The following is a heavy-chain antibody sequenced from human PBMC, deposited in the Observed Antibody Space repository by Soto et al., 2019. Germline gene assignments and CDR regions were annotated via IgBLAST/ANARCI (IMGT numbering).Heavy chain of an antibody. D-gene: IGHD6-13*01. V-gene: IGHV1-2*02. CDR1: GYTFTGYY. CDR3: ASRRGTERDYSNSWYYYYGMDV. CDR2: INPNSGGT. J-gene: IGHJ6*02. Sequence: GASVKVSCKASGYTFTGYYMHWVRQTPGQGLEWMGWINPNSGGTNYAQKFQGRVTMTRDTSISTAYMELSRLRSDDTAVYYCASRRGTERDYSNSWYYYYGMDVWGQGTTVTVSS.